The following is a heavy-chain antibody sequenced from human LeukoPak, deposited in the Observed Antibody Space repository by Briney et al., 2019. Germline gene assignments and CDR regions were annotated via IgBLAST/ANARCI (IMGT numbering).Heavy chain of an antibody. D-gene: IGHD1-26*01. CDR3: ARDKIVGATYFDY. CDR2: IKQDGSEK. CDR1: GGSISSGGYS. V-gene: IGHV3-7*01. Sequence: PSETLSLTCAVSGGSISSGGYSWNWIRQPPGKGLEWVANIKQDGSEKYYVDSVKGRFTISGDNAKNSLYLQMNSLRAEDTAVYYCARDKIVGATYFDYWGQGTLVTVSS. J-gene: IGHJ4*02.